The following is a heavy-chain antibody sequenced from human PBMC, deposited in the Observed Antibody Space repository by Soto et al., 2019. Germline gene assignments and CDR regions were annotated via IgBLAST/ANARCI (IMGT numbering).Heavy chain of an antibody. V-gene: IGHV4-4*02. CDR2: VHISGHS. Sequence: GTLSLTCTLSGGSVRAPDWWNWVRQSPDKGLEWIAEVHISGHSNYNPSLRSRVSVSIDSSKNQFYLNLNSVTAADTAIYYCARVRQGCSANNCYFDPWGQGTQVTVSS. J-gene: IGHJ5*01. D-gene: IGHD1-1*01. CDR1: GGSVRAPDW. CDR3: ARVRQGCSANNCYFDP.